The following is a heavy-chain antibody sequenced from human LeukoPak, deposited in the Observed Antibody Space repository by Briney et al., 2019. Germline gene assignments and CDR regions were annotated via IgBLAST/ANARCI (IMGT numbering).Heavy chain of an antibody. Sequence: SETLSLTCTVSGYSISSGYYWGWIRQPPGKGLEWIGSIYHSGSTYYNPSLKSRVTISVDTSKNQFSLKLSSVTAADTAVYYCARVNGWFGELGAFDIWGQGTMVTVSS. CDR3: ARVNGWFGELGAFDI. V-gene: IGHV4-38-2*02. CDR2: IYHSGST. D-gene: IGHD3-10*01. J-gene: IGHJ3*02. CDR1: GYSISSGYY.